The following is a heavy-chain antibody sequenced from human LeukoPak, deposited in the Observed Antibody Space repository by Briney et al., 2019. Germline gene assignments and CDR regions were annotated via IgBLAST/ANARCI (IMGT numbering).Heavy chain of an antibody. V-gene: IGHV4-39*01. J-gene: IGHJ5*02. Sequence: SETLSLTCTVSGGSIISSSYNWGWIRQPPGKGLEWIGTIYYSGTTYYNPSLQSRVTISVDTSKNEFSLKVNSVTAAETAVYYCARLPTGFPNWFDPWGQGTRVTVSS. CDR3: ARLPTGFPNWFDP. D-gene: IGHD2-8*02. CDR2: IYYSGTT. CDR1: GGSIISSSYN.